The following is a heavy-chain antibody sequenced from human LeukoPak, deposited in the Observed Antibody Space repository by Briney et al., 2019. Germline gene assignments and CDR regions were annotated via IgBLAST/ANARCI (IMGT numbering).Heavy chain of an antibody. D-gene: IGHD3-22*01. Sequence: ASVKVSCKASGYTFTSNYIHWVRQAPGQGLEWMGWISAYNGNTNYAQKLQGRVTMTTDTSTSTAYMELRSLRSDDTAVYYCARDHSSGYYHFDYWGQGTLVTVSS. J-gene: IGHJ4*02. CDR3: ARDHSSGYYHFDY. CDR1: GYTFTSNY. CDR2: ISAYNGNT. V-gene: IGHV1-18*04.